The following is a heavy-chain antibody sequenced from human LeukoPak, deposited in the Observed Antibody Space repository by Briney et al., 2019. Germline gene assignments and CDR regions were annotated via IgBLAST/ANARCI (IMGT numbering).Heavy chain of an antibody. Sequence: SETLSLTCAVYGGSFSGYYWSWIRQPPGKGLEWIGEINHSGSTNYNPSLKSRVTISVDTSKNQFSLKLSSVTAADTAVYYCASCQDGYNYGAFDIWGQGTMVTVSS. D-gene: IGHD5-24*01. CDR1: GGSFSGYY. V-gene: IGHV4-34*01. CDR2: INHSGST. J-gene: IGHJ3*02. CDR3: ASCQDGYNYGAFDI.